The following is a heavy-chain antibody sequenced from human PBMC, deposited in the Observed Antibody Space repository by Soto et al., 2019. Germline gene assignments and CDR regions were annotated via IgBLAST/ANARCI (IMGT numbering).Heavy chain of an antibody. J-gene: IGHJ4*02. CDR3: TRDAPLWFGELSQ. D-gene: IGHD3-10*01. CDR1: GGSISSAGYY. CDR2: IDYSGST. V-gene: IGHV4-31*03. Sequence: SETLSLTCTVSGGSISSAGYYWNWIRQHPGKGLEWIGYIDYSGSTYYNPPLKSRVTVSVDMSKNQFSLKLSSVTAADTAVYYCTRDAPLWFGELSQWGQGPLVTVSS.